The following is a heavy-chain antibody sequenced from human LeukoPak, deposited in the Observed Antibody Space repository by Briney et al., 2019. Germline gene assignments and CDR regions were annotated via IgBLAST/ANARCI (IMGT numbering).Heavy chain of an antibody. CDR1: GGSFSGCY. Sequence: SETPSLTCAVYGGSFSGCYWSWIRQPPGKGLEWIGEINHSGSTNYNPSLKSRVTISVDTSKNQFSLKLSSVTAADTAVYYCARNPYSSSWYGIDYWGQGTLVTVSS. D-gene: IGHD6-13*01. V-gene: IGHV4-34*01. J-gene: IGHJ4*02. CDR2: INHSGST. CDR3: ARNPYSSSWYGIDY.